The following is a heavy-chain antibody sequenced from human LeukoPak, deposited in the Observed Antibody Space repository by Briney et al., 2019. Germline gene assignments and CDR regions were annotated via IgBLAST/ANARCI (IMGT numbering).Heavy chain of an antibody. CDR1: GYTFNDFW. CDR3: ARHDRGYYFGLDV. J-gene: IGHJ6*02. V-gene: IGHV5-51*01. CDR2: IYPGDSST. Sequence: GESLKISCKTSGYTFNDFWIGWARQMPGKGLEWMGIIYPGDSSTIYRLSFQGQVTISADKSVSTAYLQWSSLKASDSAMYYCARHDRGYYFGLDVWGQGTTVTVSS.